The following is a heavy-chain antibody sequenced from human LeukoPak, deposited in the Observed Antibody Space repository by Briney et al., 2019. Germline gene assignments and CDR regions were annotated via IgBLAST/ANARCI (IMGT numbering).Heavy chain of an antibody. CDR3: ARHFCSSTSCSN. CDR2: ISSSSPI. CDR1: GFTFSSYS. J-gene: IGHJ4*02. Sequence: SGGSLRLSCAASGFTFSSYSMNWVRQAPGKGLEWVSYISSSSPIYYADSVKGRFTISRDNAKNSLYLQMNSLRTEDTAVYYCARHFCSSTSCSNWGQGTLVTVSS. V-gene: IGHV3-48*01. D-gene: IGHD2-2*01.